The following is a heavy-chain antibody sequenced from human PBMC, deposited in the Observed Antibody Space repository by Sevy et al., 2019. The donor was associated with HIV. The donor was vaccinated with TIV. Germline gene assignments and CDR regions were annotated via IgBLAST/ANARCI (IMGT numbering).Heavy chain of an antibody. CDR3: ARDYGDYEHHYYGMDV. D-gene: IGHD4-17*01. J-gene: IGHJ6*02. CDR1: GYTFTSYG. V-gene: IGHV1-18*01. Sequence: ASVKVSCKASGYTFTSYGISWVRRAPGQGLEWMGWISAYNGNTNYAQKLQGRVTMTTDTSTSTAYMELRSLRSDDTAVYYCARDYGDYEHHYYGMDVWGQGTTVTVSS. CDR2: ISAYNGNT.